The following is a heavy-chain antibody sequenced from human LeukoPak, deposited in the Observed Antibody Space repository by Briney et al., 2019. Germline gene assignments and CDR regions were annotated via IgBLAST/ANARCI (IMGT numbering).Heavy chain of an antibody. Sequence: PGGSLRLSCAASGFTFSSYAMSWVRQAPGKGLEWVSAISGSGGSTYYADFLKGRFTISRDNAKNSLYLQMNSLRAEDTAVYYCARVGSHRNSGYDSWGQGTLVTVSS. CDR2: ISGSGGST. J-gene: IGHJ5*01. CDR3: ARVGSHRNSGYDS. V-gene: IGHV3-23*01. CDR1: GFTFSSYA. D-gene: IGHD5-12*01.